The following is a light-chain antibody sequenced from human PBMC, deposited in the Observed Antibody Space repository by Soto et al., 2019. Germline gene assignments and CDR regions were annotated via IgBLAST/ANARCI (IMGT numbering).Light chain of an antibody. J-gene: IGKJ1*01. CDR1: QSVRSSH. V-gene: IGKV3-20*01. Sequence: IVVTQSPGTPSLSRGERATLSCRTSQSVRSSHLAWYQQKSGQAPRLLIYGASSRATGIPDRFSGSGSGTHFTLSISRLEPEDFAVYYCQQYGSSGTFGQGTKVDIK. CDR3: QQYGSSGT. CDR2: GAS.